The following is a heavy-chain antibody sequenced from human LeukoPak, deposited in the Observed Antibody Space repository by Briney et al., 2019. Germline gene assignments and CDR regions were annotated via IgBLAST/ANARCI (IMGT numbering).Heavy chain of an antibody. CDR2: IYSDGGT. D-gene: IGHD2-21*02. CDR3: AGDGSWVTAVDY. Sequence: GGSLRLSCAASGFSVSSDYVSWVCRARGRGLEWVSVIYSDGGTKYADSVKGRFNISRDNSKNTLYLQMNSVRGEDTAVYYCAGDGSWVTAVDYWGQGTLVTVSS. CDR1: GFSVSSDY. V-gene: IGHV3-66*01. J-gene: IGHJ4*02.